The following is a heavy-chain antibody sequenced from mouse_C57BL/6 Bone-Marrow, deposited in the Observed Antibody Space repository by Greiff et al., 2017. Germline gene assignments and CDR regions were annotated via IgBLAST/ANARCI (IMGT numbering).Heavy chain of an antibody. D-gene: IGHD1-1*01. Sequence: EVKLMESGGGLVQPGGSLKLSCAASGFTFSDYYMYWVRQTPEKRLVWVAYISNGGGSTYYPDTVKGRFTISRDNAKNTLYLQMSRLKSEDTAMYYCARDYYGSSDYWGQGTTLTVSS. CDR3: ARDYYGSSDY. J-gene: IGHJ2*01. CDR2: ISNGGGST. CDR1: GFTFSDYY. V-gene: IGHV5-12*01.